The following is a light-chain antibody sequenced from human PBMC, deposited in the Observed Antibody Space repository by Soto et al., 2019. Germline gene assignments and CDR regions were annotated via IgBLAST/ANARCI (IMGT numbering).Light chain of an antibody. V-gene: IGKV1-16*01. J-gene: IGKJ3*01. CDR3: QQYKNYPYT. CDR2: DAS. Sequence: DIQMTQSPSSLSASVGDRVIITCRASEGISQKLGWFQQKPGKPPKSLIYDASSLQGGVPSRFSGSGSGIDFTLPIRSLQPEDLATYYSQQYKNYPYTFGPGTRVDI. CDR1: EGISQK.